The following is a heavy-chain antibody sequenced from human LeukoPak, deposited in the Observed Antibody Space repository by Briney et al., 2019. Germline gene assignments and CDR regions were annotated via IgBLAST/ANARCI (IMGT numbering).Heavy chain of an antibody. CDR1: GFTFSSYG. Sequence: GGSLRLSCAASGFTFSSYGMHWVRQAPGKGLEWVAVISYDGSNKYYADSVKGRFTISRDNSKNTLYLQMNSLRAEDTAVYYCAKDVKSSWYLDAFDIWGQGTMVTVSS. CDR2: ISYDGSNK. J-gene: IGHJ3*02. D-gene: IGHD6-13*01. CDR3: AKDVKSSWYLDAFDI. V-gene: IGHV3-30*18.